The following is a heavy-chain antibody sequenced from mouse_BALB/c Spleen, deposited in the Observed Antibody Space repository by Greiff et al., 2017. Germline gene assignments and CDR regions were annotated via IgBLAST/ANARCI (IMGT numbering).Heavy chain of an antibody. CDR3: ARHPDWYFDV. V-gene: IGHV5-12-2*01. CDR2: ISNGGGST. Sequence: EVMLVESGGGLVQPGGSLKLSCAASGFTFSSYTMSWVRQTPEKRLEWVAYISNGGGSTYYPDTVKGRFTISRDNAKNTLYLQMSSLKSEDTAMYYCARHPDWYFDVWGAGTTVTVSS. J-gene: IGHJ1*01. CDR1: GFTFSSYT.